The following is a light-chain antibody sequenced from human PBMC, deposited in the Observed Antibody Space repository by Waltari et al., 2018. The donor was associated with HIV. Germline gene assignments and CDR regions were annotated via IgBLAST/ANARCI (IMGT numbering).Light chain of an antibody. CDR2: EVN. CDR1: TSDVGGYKY. V-gene: IGLV2-14*01. CDR3: TSYTSRNTRV. Sequence: QSALTQPASVSGSPGQSITISCTGTTSDVGGYKYVSWYQQHPGKAPKLLIYEVNNRPSGVSIRFSGSKSGNTASLTISELQAEDEADYYCTSYTSRNTRVFGTGTKVTVL. J-gene: IGLJ1*01.